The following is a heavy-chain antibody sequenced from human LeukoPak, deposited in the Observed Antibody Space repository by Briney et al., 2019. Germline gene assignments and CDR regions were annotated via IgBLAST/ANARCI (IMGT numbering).Heavy chain of an antibody. CDR1: GFTFSSYA. CDR2: ISGSGGST. Sequence: GGSLRLSCAASGFTFSSYAMSWVRQAPGKGLEWVSAISGSGGSTYYADSVKGRFTISRDNSKNTLYLQMNSLRAEDTAVYYCARERDVVPAGEGFDYWGQGTLVTVSS. CDR3: ARERDVVPAGEGFDY. D-gene: IGHD2-2*01. J-gene: IGHJ4*02. V-gene: IGHV3-23*01.